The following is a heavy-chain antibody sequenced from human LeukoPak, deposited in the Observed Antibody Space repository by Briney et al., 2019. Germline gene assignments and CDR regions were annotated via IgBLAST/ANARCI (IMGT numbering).Heavy chain of an antibody. CDR1: GGSVSPWY. Sequence: SETLSLTCTVSGGSVSPWYWSWIRQPPGKRLEWIGYVFHTGSINHNPSLKSRLTMSVDTSKNQVSLRLTSVTAADTAVYYCAREVYNWIAYFDYWGQGTLVTVSS. D-gene: IGHD1-1*01. V-gene: IGHV4-59*08. J-gene: IGHJ4*02. CDR2: VFHTGSI. CDR3: AREVYNWIAYFDY.